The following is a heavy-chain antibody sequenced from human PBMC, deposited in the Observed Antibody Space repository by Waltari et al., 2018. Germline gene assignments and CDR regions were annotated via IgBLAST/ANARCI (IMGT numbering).Heavy chain of an antibody. CDR2: ISYDGSNK. Sequence: QVQLVESGGGVVQPGRSLILSCAASGFTFSSYAMHWVRQAPGQGLEWVAVISYDGSNKYYADSVKGRFTISRDNSKNTLYLQMNSLRAEDTAVYYCARDQEIGAHCSSTSCYTQGMDVWGKGTTVTISS. CDR1: GFTFSSYA. V-gene: IGHV3-30-3*01. J-gene: IGHJ6*04. D-gene: IGHD2-2*02. CDR3: ARDQEIGAHCSSTSCYTQGMDV.